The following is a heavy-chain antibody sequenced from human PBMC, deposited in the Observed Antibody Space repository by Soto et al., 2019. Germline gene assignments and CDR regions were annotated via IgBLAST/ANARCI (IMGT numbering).Heavy chain of an antibody. CDR2: TYYSGST. D-gene: IGHD1-1*01. V-gene: IGHV4-61*01. CDR1: GGSVSSGSYY. J-gene: IGHJ5*02. Sequence: QVQLQESGPGLVKPSETLSLTCTVSGGSVSSGSYYWSWIRQPPGKGLEWIGYTYYSGSTNYNPSLKSRVNISVDTSKNQFSLKLSSVTAADTAVYYCARNGGYENWFDPWGQGTLVTVSS. CDR3: ARNGGYENWFDP.